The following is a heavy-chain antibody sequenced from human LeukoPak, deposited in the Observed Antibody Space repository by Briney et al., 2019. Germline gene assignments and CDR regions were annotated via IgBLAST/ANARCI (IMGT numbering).Heavy chain of an antibody. Sequence: PSETLSLTCTVSGYFVNTGYYWAWIRQPPGKGLEWIGTISHSGSTNYNPSLKSRVTISVDTTKNQFSLRLTSVTAADTAVYYCARCPSISYHYPFDYWGQGTPVTVSS. CDR1: GYFVNTGYY. CDR3: ARCPSISYHYPFDY. CDR2: ISHSGST. D-gene: IGHD3-22*01. J-gene: IGHJ4*02. V-gene: IGHV4-38-2*02.